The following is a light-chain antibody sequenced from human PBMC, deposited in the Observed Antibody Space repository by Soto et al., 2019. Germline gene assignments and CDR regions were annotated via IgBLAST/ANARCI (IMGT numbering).Light chain of an antibody. CDR3: QAWDSTEV. CDR2: QDN. CDR1: KLGDKY. V-gene: IGLV3-1*01. J-gene: IGLJ2*01. Sequence: SYELTQPPSVSVSPGQTASITCSGDKLGDKYACWYQQKPGQSPVLVIYQDNKRPSGIPERFSGSNSGNTATLTISGTQAMDEADYYCQAWDSTEVFGGGTKVTVL.